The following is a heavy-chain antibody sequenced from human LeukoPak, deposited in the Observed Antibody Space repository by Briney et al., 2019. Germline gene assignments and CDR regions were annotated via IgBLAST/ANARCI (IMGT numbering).Heavy chain of an antibody. CDR1: GYTFTSYG. V-gene: IGHV1-18*01. D-gene: IGHD3-10*01. CDR3: ARDGGGFGELPFDY. Sequence: ASVKVSCKASGYTFTSYGISWVRQAPGQGLEWMGWISAYNGNTNYAQKLQGRVTMTTDTSTSTDYMELRSLRSDDTAVYYCARDGGGFGELPFDYWGQGTLVTVSS. J-gene: IGHJ4*02. CDR2: ISAYNGNT.